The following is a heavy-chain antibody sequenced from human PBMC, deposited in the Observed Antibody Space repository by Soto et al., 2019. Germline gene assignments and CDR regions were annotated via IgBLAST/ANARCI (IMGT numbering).Heavy chain of an antibody. CDR3: AKAPSSGWSDYSYCMAV. CDR1: GFTFSNYA. D-gene: IGHD6-19*01. CDR2: ISGSVHST. V-gene: IGHV3-23*01. J-gene: IGHJ6*02. Sequence: EVQLLESGGGLVQPGGSLRLSCAASGFTFSNYAMSWVRQAPGKGLERVSAISGSVHSTYYADSVKGRFTISRDNSQTTLFLHLTSLRADDTAVYQCAKAPSSGWSDYSYCMAVWGQGTTVTVSS.